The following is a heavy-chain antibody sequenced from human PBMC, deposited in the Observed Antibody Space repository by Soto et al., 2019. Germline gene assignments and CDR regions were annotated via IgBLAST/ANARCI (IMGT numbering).Heavy chain of an antibody. CDR2: IWYDGSNK. CDR1: GFTFSSYG. CDR3: ARKRYSYGYGSFDY. J-gene: IGHJ4*02. Sequence: GGSLRLSCAASGFTFSSYGMHWVRQAPGKGLEWVAVIWYDGSNKYYAASVKGRFTISRDNSKNTLYLQMNSLRAEDTAVYYCARKRYSYGYGSFDYWGQGTLVTVSS. V-gene: IGHV3-33*01. D-gene: IGHD5-18*01.